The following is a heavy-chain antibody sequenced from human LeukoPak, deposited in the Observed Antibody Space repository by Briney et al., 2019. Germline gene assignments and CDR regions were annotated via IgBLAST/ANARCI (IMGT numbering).Heavy chain of an antibody. J-gene: IGHJ4*02. CDR3: ARLDHDYAGTYDS. Sequence: PGGSLRLSCAASGFTVSSNYMSWVRQAPGKGLEWVSVIYSGGSTYYADSVKGRFTISRDNSKNTLYLQMNSLRAEDTAVYYCARLDHDYAGTYDSWGQGTLVTVSS. V-gene: IGHV3-53*01. CDR2: IYSGGST. CDR1: GFTVSSNY. D-gene: IGHD4-23*01.